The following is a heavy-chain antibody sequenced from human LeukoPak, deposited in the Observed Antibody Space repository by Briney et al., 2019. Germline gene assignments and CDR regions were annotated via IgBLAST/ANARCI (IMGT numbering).Heavy chain of an antibody. D-gene: IGHD3-22*01. Sequence: SETLSLTCTVYGDSLSRYYWSWIRQPPGKGLEWIGYIYYTGSTNYNPSLKSRVTISVDTSKNQFSLKLSSVTAADTAEYYCARGLRDSSGYYEYYFDYWGQGTLVTASS. CDR2: IYYTGST. CDR1: GDSLSRYY. V-gene: IGHV4-59*01. J-gene: IGHJ4*02. CDR3: ARGLRDSSGYYEYYFDY.